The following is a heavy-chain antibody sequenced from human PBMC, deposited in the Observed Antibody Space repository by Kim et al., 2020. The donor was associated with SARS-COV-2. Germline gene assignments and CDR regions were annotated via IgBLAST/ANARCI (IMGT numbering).Heavy chain of an antibody. CDR3: ARVFGVAASNEPDEYYYYGMDV. CDR2: ISAYNGNT. CDR1: GYTFTSYG. V-gene: IGHV1-18*01. D-gene: IGHD3-10*02. J-gene: IGHJ6*02. Sequence: ASVKVSCKASGYTFTSYGISWVRQAPGQGLEWMGWISAYNGNTNYAQKLQGRVTMTTDTSTSTAYMELRSLRSDDTAVYYCARVFGVAASNEPDEYYYYGMDVWGQGTTVTVSS.